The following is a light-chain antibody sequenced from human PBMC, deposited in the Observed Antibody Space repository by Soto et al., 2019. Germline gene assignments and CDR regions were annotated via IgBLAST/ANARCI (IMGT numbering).Light chain of an antibody. J-gene: IGKJ4*01. CDR1: ESVSNN. CDR2: HAS. V-gene: IGKV3-15*01. CDR3: QQYNEWPLT. Sequence: EIVMTQSPATLSVSPGERATLSCRASESVSNNLAWYQQKFGPAPRLLIYHASTRATGIPARFSSSGSGTELTLTISSLQSEDFALYYCQQYNEWPLTFGGGTKVEIK.